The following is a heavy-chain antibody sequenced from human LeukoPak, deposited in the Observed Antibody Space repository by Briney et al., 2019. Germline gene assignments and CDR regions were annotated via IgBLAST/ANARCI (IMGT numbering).Heavy chain of an antibody. CDR3: AKDGDWARFED. D-gene: IGHD3/OR15-3a*01. CDR2: ISGSGDTT. J-gene: IGHJ4*02. Sequence: PGGSLRLSCAASGFTFSNYGMTWVRQAPGKGLEWVSAISGSGDTTYYADSVKGRFTISRDNSKNTVFLQMNSLRGEDTAVYYCAKDGDWARFEDWGQGTLVTVSS. V-gene: IGHV3-23*01. CDR1: GFTFSNYG.